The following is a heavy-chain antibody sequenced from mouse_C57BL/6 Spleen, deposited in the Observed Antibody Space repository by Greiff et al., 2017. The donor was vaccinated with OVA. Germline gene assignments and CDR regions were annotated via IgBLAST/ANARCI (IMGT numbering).Heavy chain of an antibody. CDR1: GYTFTSYW. J-gene: IGHJ1*03. CDR2: IDPSDSYT. CDR3: ARSRGFITTAFDV. D-gene: IGHD1-1*01. V-gene: IGHV1-69*01. Sequence: QVQLKQPGAELVMPGASVKLSCKASGYTFTSYWMHWVKQRPGQGLEWIGEIDPSDSYTNYNQKFKGKSTLTVDKSSSTAYMQLSSLTSEDSAVYYGARSRGFITTAFDVWGTGTTVTVSS.